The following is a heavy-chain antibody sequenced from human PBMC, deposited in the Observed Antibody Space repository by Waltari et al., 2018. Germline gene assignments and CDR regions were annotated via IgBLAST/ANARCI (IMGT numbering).Heavy chain of an antibody. J-gene: IGHJ4*02. CDR1: GYTFTDYY. Sequence: QVQLVQSGAEVKKPGASVKVSCKASGYTFTDYYIHWVRQAPGQGLEWMGIINPNGGDTTYAQKFQGRVSMTRDTSTSTLYMELSSLRYEDTALYYCASGPAVDYWGQGTLVTVSS. CDR3: ASGPAVDY. V-gene: IGHV1-46*01. CDR2: INPNGGDT.